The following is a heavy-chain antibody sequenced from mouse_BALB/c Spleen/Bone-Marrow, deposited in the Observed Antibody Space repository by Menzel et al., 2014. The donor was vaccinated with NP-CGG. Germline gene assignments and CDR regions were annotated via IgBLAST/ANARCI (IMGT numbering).Heavy chain of an antibody. J-gene: IGHJ1*01. Sequence: EVKLQESGGGLVQPGGSLKLSCAASGFTFSRYTMSWVRQTPEKRLEWVACISNGGGSTYYPDTDTVKGRFTISRDNAKNTLYLQMSSLKSEDTAMYYCARHGVRREWYFDVWGAGTTVTVSS. D-gene: IGHD2-14*01. CDR2: ISNGGGST. V-gene: IGHV5-12-2*01. CDR3: ARHGVRREWYFDV. CDR1: GFTFSRYT.